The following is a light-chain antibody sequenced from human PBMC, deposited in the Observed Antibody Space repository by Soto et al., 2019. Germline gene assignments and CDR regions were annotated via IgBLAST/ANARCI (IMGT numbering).Light chain of an antibody. J-gene: IGKJ3*01. CDR3: MQGTHSPFT. CDR2: MVS. CDR1: QSLVYGSGNIY. V-gene: IGKV2-30*01. Sequence: DVVMTQSPLSLPVTLGQPASISCRSSQSLVYGSGNIYLNWFQQRPGQSPRRLIYMVSIRDSGVPDRFSGSGSGTDFTLKISRVQAEDVGVYYSMQGTHSPFTLGPGTKVNIK.